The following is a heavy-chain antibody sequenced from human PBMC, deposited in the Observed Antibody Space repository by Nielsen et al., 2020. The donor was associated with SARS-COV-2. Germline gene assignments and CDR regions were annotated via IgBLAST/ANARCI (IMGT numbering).Heavy chain of an antibody. CDR2: FDPEDGET. J-gene: IGHJ5*02. CDR3: ARYCSSTSCPYNWFDP. CDR1: GYTLTELS. V-gene: IGHV1-24*01. D-gene: IGHD2-2*01. Sequence: ASVKVSCKVSGYTLTELSMHWVRQAPGKGLEWMGGFDPEDGETIYAQKFQGRVTMTEDTSTSTAYMKLRSLRSDDTAVYYCARYCSSTSCPYNWFDPWGQGTLVTVSS.